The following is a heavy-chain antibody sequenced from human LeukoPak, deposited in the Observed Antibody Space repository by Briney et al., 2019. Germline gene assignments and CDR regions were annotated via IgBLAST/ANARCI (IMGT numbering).Heavy chain of an antibody. CDR3: ARDQPYYDFWSGYFDY. CDR2: IYTSGST. J-gene: IGHJ4*02. Sequence: SQTLSLTCTVSGGSISSGSYYWSWIRQPAGKGLDWIGRIYTSGSTNYNPSLKSRVTISVDTSKNQFSLKLSSVTAADTAVYYCARDQPYYDFWSGYFDYWGQGTLVTVSS. CDR1: GGSISSGSYY. D-gene: IGHD3-3*01. V-gene: IGHV4-61*02.